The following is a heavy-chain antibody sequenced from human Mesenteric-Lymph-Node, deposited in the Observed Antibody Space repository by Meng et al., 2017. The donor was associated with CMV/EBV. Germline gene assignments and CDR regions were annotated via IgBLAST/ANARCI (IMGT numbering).Heavy chain of an antibody. CDR2: IKQDGSEK. V-gene: IGHV3-7*01. J-gene: IGHJ4*02. CDR3: ARDLRVAATPDY. CDR1: GFTFSSYW. D-gene: IGHD2-15*01. Sequence: GESLKISCAASGFTFSSYWMSWVRQAPGKGLEWVANIKQDGSEKYYVDSVKGRFTISRDNAKNSLYLQMNSLRAEDTAVYYCARDLRVAATPDYWGQGTLVTVSS.